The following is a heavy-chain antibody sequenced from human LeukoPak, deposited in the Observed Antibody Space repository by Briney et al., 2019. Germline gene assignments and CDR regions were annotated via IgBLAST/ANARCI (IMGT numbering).Heavy chain of an antibody. CDR3: ARTSPYYDILTGYPSARFDP. Sequence: SETLSLTCTVSGGSLSSDYWSWIRQPPGKGLEWIGYIYYSGSTNYNPSLKSRVTISVDTSKNQFSLKLSFVTAADTAVYYCARTSPYYDILTGYPSARFDPWGQGTLVTVSS. CDR1: GGSLSSDY. CDR2: IYYSGST. D-gene: IGHD3-9*01. J-gene: IGHJ5*02. V-gene: IGHV4-59*08.